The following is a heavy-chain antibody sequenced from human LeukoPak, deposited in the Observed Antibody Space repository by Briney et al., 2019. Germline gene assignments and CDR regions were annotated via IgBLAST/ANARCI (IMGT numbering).Heavy chain of an antibody. V-gene: IGHV4-34*01. D-gene: IGHD6-13*01. CDR2: INHSGST. CDR1: GGSFSGYY. Sequence: PSETLSLTCAVYGGSFSGYYWSWIRQPPGKGLEWIGEINHSGSTNYNPSLKSRVTISVDTSKNQFSLKLSSVTAADTAVYYCASSYSSSWYRRVFDPWGQGTLVTVSS. J-gene: IGHJ5*02. CDR3: ASSYSSSWYRRVFDP.